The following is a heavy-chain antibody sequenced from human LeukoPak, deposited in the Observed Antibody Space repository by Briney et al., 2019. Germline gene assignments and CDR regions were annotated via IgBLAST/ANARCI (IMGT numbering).Heavy chain of an antibody. Sequence: PGGSLRLSCAASGFFFSSYCMHWVRQAPGKGLEWLAVISSDGSNKYYADSVKGRFTISRDNSKNTLYLQMNSLRAEDTAVYYCAKSRYYDFWSAQGDWFDPWGQGTLVTVSS. CDR1: GFFFSSYC. CDR2: ISSDGSNK. V-gene: IGHV3-30-3*02. CDR3: AKSRYYDFWSAQGDWFDP. D-gene: IGHD3-3*01. J-gene: IGHJ5*02.